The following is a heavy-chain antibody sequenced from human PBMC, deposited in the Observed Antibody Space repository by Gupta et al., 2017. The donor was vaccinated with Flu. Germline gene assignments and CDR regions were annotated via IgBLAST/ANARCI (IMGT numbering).Heavy chain of an antibody. Sequence: EVQLVESGGGLVQPGGSLRLSCAASGFTFSSYWMSWVRQAPGKGLEWLANIKQDGSEKYYVDSVKGRFTISRDNAKNSLYLQMNSLRAEDTAVYYCARGRWLQSQAYYFDYWGQGTLVTVSS. J-gene: IGHJ4*02. V-gene: IGHV3-7*01. D-gene: IGHD5-12*01. CDR3: ARGRWLQSQAYYFDY. CDR1: GFTFSSYW. CDR2: IKQDGSEK.